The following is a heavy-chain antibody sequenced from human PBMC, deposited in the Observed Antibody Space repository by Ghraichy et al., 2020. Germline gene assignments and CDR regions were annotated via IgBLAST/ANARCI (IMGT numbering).Heavy chain of an antibody. J-gene: IGHJ5*02. CDR3: TTLYRLDP. D-gene: IGHD1-26*01. Sequence: GESLNISCAASGFTFSNAWMSWVRQAPGKGLEWVGRIKGRTDGGTTDYAAPVKGRFTISRDDSKSTLYLQMNNLKTEDTAIYYCTTLYRLDPWGQGTLVTVSS. V-gene: IGHV3-15*01. CDR1: GFTFSNAW. CDR2: IKGRTDGGTT.